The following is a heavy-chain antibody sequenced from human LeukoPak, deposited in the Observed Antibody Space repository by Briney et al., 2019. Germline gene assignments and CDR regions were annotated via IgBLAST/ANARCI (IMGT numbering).Heavy chain of an antibody. CDR1: GYIFSDYY. J-gene: IGHJ4*02. V-gene: IGHV1-46*01. CDR2: INPSSGST. D-gene: IGHD6-13*01. Sequence: ASVKVSCKASGYIFSDYYMHWVRQAPGQGLDWMGMINPSSGSTRFAQMFQDRVTMTRDTSTSAVYMELSSLTSEDTAMYYCARTYSSSWSYCDSWGQGTLVTVSS. CDR3: ARTYSSSWSYCDS.